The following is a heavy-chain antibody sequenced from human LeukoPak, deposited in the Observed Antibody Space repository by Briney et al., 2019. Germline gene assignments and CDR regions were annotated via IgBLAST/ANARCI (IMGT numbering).Heavy chain of an antibody. CDR2: ISGSGGST. J-gene: IGHJ4*02. D-gene: IGHD3-10*01. CDR3: AQGRGSGSYSPFDY. CDR1: GFTFSSYA. V-gene: IGHV3-23*01. Sequence: AGGSQRLSCAASGFTFSSYAMSWVRQAPGKGLEWVSAISGSGGSTYYADSVKGRFTISRDNSKNTLYLQMNSLRAEDTAVYYCAQGRGSGSYSPFDYWGQGTLVTVSS.